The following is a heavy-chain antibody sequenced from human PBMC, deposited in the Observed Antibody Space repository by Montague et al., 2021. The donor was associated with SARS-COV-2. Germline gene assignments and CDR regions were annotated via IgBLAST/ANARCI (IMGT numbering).Heavy chain of an antibody. J-gene: IGHJ5*02. CDR3: ARGQKRITVVRGVIIDWFDP. CDR2: INHSGST. V-gene: IGHV4-34*01. D-gene: IGHD3-10*01. CDR1: GGSFSGYY. Sequence: SETLSLTCAVYGGSFSGYYWSWIRQPPGKGLEWIGEINHSGSTNYNPSLKSRVTISVDTSKNQFSLKLSSVTAADTAVYYCARGQKRITVVRGVIIDWFDPWGQGTLVTVSS.